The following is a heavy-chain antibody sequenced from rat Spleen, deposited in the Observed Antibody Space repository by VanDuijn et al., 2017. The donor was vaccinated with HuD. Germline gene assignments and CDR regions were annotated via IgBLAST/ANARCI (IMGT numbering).Heavy chain of an antibody. CDR3: ARQRGDYFDY. V-gene: IGHV5-25*01. CDR2: ISTVGDNT. Sequence: EVQLVESGGGLVQPGRSMKLSCAASGFTFINYYMAWVRQAPTKGLEWVASISTVGDNTYYRDSVKGRFTILSDNAKSTLYLQMDSLRSEDTATYYCARQRGDYFDYWGQGVMVTVSS. CDR1: GFTFINYY. J-gene: IGHJ2*01.